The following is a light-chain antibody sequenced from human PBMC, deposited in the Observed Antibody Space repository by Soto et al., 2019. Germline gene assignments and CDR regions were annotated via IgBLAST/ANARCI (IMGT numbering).Light chain of an antibody. CDR2: SNN. CDR1: SSNIGSNY. V-gene: IGLV1-47*02. Sequence: QAVVTQPPSASGTPGQRVTISCSGSSSNIGSNYVYWYQQLPGTAPKLLIYSNNLRPSGVPDRFSGSKSGTSASLAISGLRSEDEADYYCAAWDDSLSGVVFGGGTQLTVL. J-gene: IGLJ2*01. CDR3: AAWDDSLSGVV.